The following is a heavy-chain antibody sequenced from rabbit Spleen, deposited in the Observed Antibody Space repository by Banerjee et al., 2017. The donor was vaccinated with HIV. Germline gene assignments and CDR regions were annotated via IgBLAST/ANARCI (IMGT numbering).Heavy chain of an antibody. Sequence: QEQLEESGRGLVKPEGSLTLTCKASGFSFSDRDVMCWVRQAQGKGLEWIACINTATGKDVYASWAKGQFTISKTSSTTVTLQMTSLTAADTATYFCSRDLVGVIGWNFNFWGPGTLVTV. V-gene: IGHV1S45*01. CDR2: INTATGKD. CDR1: GFSFSDRDV. D-gene: IGHD1-1*01. CDR3: SRDLVGVIGWNFNF. J-gene: IGHJ4*01.